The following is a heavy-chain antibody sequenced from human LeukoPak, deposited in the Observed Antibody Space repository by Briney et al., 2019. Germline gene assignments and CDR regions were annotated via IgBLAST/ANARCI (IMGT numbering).Heavy chain of an antibody. D-gene: IGHD6-19*01. J-gene: IGHJ4*02. CDR3: ASGWDRGVFDY. CDR2: IIPIFGTA. V-gene: IGHV1-69*13. CDR1: GGTFSSYA. Sequence: ASVKVSCKASGGTFSSYAISWVRQAPGQGLEWMGGIIPIFGTANYAQKFQGRVTITADESTSTAYMELSSLRSEDTAMYYCASGWDRGVFDYWGQGTLVTVSS.